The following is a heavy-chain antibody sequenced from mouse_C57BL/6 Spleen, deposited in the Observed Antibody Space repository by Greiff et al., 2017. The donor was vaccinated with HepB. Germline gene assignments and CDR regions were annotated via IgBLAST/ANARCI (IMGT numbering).Heavy chain of an antibody. CDR3: ASYSNYAWAMDY. CDR1: GFTFSSYA. V-gene: IGHV5-4*01. D-gene: IGHD2-5*01. Sequence: EVQLVESGGGLVKPGGSLKLSCAASGFTFSSYAMSWVRQTPEKRLEWVATISDGGSYTYYPDNVKGRFTISRDNAKNNLYLQMSHLKSEDTAMYYCASYSNYAWAMDYWGQGTSVTVSS. CDR2: ISDGGSYT. J-gene: IGHJ4*01.